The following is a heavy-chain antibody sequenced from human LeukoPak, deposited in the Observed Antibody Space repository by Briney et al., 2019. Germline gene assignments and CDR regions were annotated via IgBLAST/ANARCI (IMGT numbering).Heavy chain of an antibody. J-gene: IGHJ2*01. D-gene: IGHD6-19*01. CDR2: IYYNGST. CDR3: ARGGRDTSAWYFDL. Sequence: SETLSLTCTVSGGSISSYSWSWIRQPPGKGLEWIGYIYYNGSTNYNPSLKSRVTISVDTSKNQLSLKLTSVTAADTAVYYCARGGRDTSAWYFDLWGRGTLVTVSS. V-gene: IGHV4-59*01. CDR1: GGSISSYS.